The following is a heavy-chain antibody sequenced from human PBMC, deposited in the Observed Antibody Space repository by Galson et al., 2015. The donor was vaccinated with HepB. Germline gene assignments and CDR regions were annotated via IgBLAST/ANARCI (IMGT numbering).Heavy chain of an antibody. J-gene: IGHJ4*02. Sequence: SLRLSCAASGFTFSSYAMHWVRQAPGKGLEWVAVISYDGSNKYYADSVKGRFTISRDNSKNTLYLQMNSLRAEDTAVYYCARDHSYGFYFDYWGQGTLVTVSS. CDR2: ISYDGSNK. CDR1: GFTFSSYA. V-gene: IGHV3-30*04. CDR3: ARDHSYGFYFDY. D-gene: IGHD5-18*01.